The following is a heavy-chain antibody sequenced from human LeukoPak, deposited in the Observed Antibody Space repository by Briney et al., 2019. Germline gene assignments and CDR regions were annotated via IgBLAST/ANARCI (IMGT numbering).Heavy chain of an antibody. D-gene: IGHD3-10*01. CDR1: GYTFTGYY. CDR2: INPNSGGT. J-gene: IGHJ4*02. CDR3: AREGRVRGVIITGFGY. Sequence: GASVKVSCKASGYTFTGYYMHWVRQAPGQGLEWMGWINPNSGGTNYAQKFQGRVTMTRDTSISTAYTELSRLRSDDTAVYYCAREGRVRGVIITGFGYWGQGTLVTVSS. V-gene: IGHV1-2*02.